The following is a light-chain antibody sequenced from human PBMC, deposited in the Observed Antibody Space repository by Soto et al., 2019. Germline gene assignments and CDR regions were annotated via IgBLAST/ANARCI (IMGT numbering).Light chain of an antibody. Sequence: VFSQSPCTLSLSPGERATLSFRASQSVSNNYLAWYQQKPGQAPRFLIYGASTRANGIPDRFSGSGSGTDFTLTISRLEPGDFAVYYCQQYGSSTSITFGQGTRLEIK. CDR3: QQYGSSTSIT. J-gene: IGKJ5*01. CDR2: GAS. V-gene: IGKV3-20*01. CDR1: QSVSNNY.